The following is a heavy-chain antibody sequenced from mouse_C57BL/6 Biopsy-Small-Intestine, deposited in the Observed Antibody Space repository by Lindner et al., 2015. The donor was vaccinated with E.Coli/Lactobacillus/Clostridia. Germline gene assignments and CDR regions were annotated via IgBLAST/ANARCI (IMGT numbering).Heavy chain of an antibody. CDR3: ARDHGDY. J-gene: IGHJ2*01. Sequence: VQLQESGAELVKPGASVKISCKASGYAFINYWMNWVKQRPREGLEWIGQIYPGDTDTNYNEKFRGMATLTADTSSSTAYMQLNSLTSEDSAVYFCARDHGDYWGQGTTLTVSS. CDR2: IYPGDTDT. V-gene: IGHV1-80*01. CDR1: GYAFINYW.